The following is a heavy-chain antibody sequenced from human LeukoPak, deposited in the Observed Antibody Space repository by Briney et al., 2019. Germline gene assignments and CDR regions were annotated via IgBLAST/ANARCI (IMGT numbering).Heavy chain of an antibody. CDR2: ISSSSSYI. CDR1: GFTFSSYS. CDR3: ARDRSGYDFAMDMDV. J-gene: IGHJ6*02. V-gene: IGHV3-21*01. Sequence: GGSLRLSCAASGFTFSSYSMNWVRQAPGKGLEWVSSISSSSSYIYYADSVKGRFTISRDNAKNSLYLQMNSLRAEDTAVYYCARDRSGYDFAMDMDVWGQGTTVTVSS. D-gene: IGHD5-12*01.